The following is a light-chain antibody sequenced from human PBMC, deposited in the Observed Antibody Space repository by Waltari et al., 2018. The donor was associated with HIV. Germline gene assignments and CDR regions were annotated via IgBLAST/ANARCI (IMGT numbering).Light chain of an antibody. V-gene: IGLV1-44*01. CDR2: TNN. CDR3: AAWDDSLNGYV. Sequence: SVLTQSPSASGTPGQRVTISCSGSSSNIGSNAVDWYQHLPGTAPKLLIHTNNQRPSGIPDRCSGSKAGTSASLAISGLQSEDESDYYCAAWDDSLNGYVFGSGTKVTVL. J-gene: IGLJ1*01. CDR1: SSNIGSNA.